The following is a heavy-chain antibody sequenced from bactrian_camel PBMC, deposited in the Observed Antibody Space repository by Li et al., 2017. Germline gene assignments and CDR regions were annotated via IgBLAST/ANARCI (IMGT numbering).Heavy chain of an antibody. V-gene: IGHV3S10*01. CDR1: GATYQNSC. Sequence: QLVESGGGSVQVGGSLRLSCEASGATYQNSCMGWFRQAPGKKREGVACIYQGGSTYYSDSVKGRFTITQDNAKNTLYLQMNSLKPEDTAMYYCAAADSGYSDQCSVARTTGYFLWWGRGTQVTVS. CDR3: AAADSGYSDQCSVARTTGYFLW. J-gene: IGHJ4*01. D-gene: IGHD4*01. CDR2: IYQGGST.